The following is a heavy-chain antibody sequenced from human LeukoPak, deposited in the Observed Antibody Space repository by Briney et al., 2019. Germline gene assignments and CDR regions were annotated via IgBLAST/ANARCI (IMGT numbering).Heavy chain of an antibody. Sequence: PGGSLRLSCAASGFTFSSYAMSWVRQAPGKGLEWVSYISSSGSTMYYADSVKGRFTISRDNAKNSLSLQMNSLRAEDTAVYYCARSPAGANYYLDVWGKGTTVTTSS. CDR1: GFTFSSYA. D-gene: IGHD1-14*01. CDR2: ISSSGSTM. CDR3: ARSPAGANYYLDV. J-gene: IGHJ6*03. V-gene: IGHV3-48*03.